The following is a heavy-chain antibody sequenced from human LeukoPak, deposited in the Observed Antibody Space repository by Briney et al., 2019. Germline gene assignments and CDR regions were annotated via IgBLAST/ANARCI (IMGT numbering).Heavy chain of an antibody. CDR3: ARVRGYSSGWYLDY. D-gene: IGHD6-19*01. CDR2: IYYSGST. V-gene: IGHV4-59*08. CDR1: GGSISSYY. J-gene: IGHJ4*02. Sequence: SETLSLTCTVSGGSISSYYWSWIRQPPGKGLEWVGYIYYSGSTYYNPSLKSRVTISVDTSKNQFSLKLSSVTAADTAVYYCARVRGYSSGWYLDYWGQGTLVTVSS.